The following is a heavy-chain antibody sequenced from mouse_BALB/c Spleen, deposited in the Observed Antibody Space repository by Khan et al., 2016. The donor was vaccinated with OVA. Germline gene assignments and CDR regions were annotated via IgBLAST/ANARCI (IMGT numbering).Heavy chain of an antibody. V-gene: IGHV4-1*02. CDR1: GFDFSRYW. CDR2: INPDSSTI. CDR3: ARGLRRYYYAMDY. J-gene: IGHJ4*01. D-gene: IGHD2-2*01. Sequence: EVKLLESGGDLVQPGGSLKLSCAASGFDFSRYWMSWVRQAPGKGLEWIGEINPDSSTINYTPSLKDKFIISRDNAKNMLYLQMSKVRSEDTALYYCARGLRRYYYAMDYWGQGTSVTVSS.